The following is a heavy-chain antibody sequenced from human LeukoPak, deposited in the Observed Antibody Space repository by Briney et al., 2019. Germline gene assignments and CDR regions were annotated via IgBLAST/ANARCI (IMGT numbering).Heavy chain of an antibody. CDR1: GYSLTNHY. Sequence: SETLSLTCAVYGYSLTNHYWIWIRQPPGKGLEWVGEVLHTGGTNYNPSLKSRVTISVDTSKNQFFLKLTSVTAADTAVYYGARGPAAIHPWGPGTLVTVSS. CDR2: VLHTGGT. V-gene: IGHV4-34*12. D-gene: IGHD2-2*01. J-gene: IGHJ5*02. CDR3: ARGPAAIHP.